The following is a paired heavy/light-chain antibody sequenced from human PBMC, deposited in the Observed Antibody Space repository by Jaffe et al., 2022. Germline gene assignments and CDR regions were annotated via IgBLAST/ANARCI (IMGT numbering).Heavy chain of an antibody. Sequence: EVQLLESGGDLVQPGGSLRLSCAASGFSLSTYAMTWVRQAPGKGLEWVSVIGSDGIITHYIDSVKGRFTISRDNSKNTVFLQMNSLRAEDTAKYYCAKYMEPPPSTRRAFDIWGHGTVVTVSS. CDR2: IGSDGIIT. J-gene: IGHJ3*02. CDR3: AKYMEPPPSTRRAFDI. D-gene: IGHD1-1*01. V-gene: IGHV3-23*01. CDR1: GFSLSTYA.
Light chain of an antibody. CDR2: GAS. CDR1: QGVNSN. Sequence: EIVMTQSPATLSASPGERATLSCRASQGVNSNLAWYQQKPGQAPRLLIYGASTRATGNPARFSGSGSGTEFTLTISSLQSEDFAVYYCQQYNDWPLTFGGGTKVEIK. J-gene: IGKJ4*01. CDR3: QQYNDWPLT. V-gene: IGKV3-15*01.